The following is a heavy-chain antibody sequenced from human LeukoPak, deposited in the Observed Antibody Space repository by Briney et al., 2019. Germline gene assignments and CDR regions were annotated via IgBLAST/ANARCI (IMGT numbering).Heavy chain of an antibody. V-gene: IGHV3-7*01. Sequence: GGSLGLSCAASGFTFSSYWMSWVRQAPGKGPEWVASINEDGNEKYYVDSLKGRFTISRDNAQNSLYLQMNSLRVQDTAVYYCARDTYRFDDYWGQGTLVTVSS. CDR3: ARDTYRFDDY. CDR1: GFTFSSYW. CDR2: INEDGNEK. J-gene: IGHJ4*02.